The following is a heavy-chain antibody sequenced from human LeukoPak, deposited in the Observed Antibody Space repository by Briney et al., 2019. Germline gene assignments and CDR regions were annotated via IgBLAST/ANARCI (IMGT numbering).Heavy chain of an antibody. J-gene: IGHJ6*03. Sequence: SETLSLTCTVSGGSVSSVAYYWNWIRHLPGKGLEWIGYISYSGSSELNPSLESRVTLSVDKSKNQFSLNLASVTAADTAMYYCARESAAGHYFIDVWGKGTTVTVS. D-gene: IGHD2-15*01. CDR3: ARESAAGHYFIDV. CDR2: ISYSGSS. V-gene: IGHV4-31*03. CDR1: GGSVSSVAYY.